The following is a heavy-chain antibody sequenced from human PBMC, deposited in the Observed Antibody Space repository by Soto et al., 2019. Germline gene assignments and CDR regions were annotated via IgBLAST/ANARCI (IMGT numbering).Heavy chain of an antibody. J-gene: IGHJ6*02. V-gene: IGHV4-59*01. CDR3: ARDRGYYGSGSYVYYGMDV. D-gene: IGHD3-10*01. CDR2: IYYSGST. Sequence: SETLSLTCTVSGGSISSYYWSWIRQPPGKGLEWIGYIYYSGSTNYNPSLKSRVTISVDTSKNQFSLKLSSVTAAGTAVYYCARDRGYYGSGSYVYYGMDVWGQGTTVTVSS. CDR1: GGSISSYY.